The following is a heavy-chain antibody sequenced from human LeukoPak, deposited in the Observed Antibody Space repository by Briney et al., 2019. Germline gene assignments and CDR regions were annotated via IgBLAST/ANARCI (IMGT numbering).Heavy chain of an antibody. D-gene: IGHD6-19*01. V-gene: IGHV3-74*01. Sequence: GGSLRLSCAASGFTFISYWMHWVRHAPGKGLVWVSRINSDGSSKTYADSVKGRFTISRDNAKSTLYLQMNSLRAEDTALYYCAREDSSGTYTWGQGNLVTVSA. CDR2: INSDGSSK. J-gene: IGHJ5*02. CDR3: AREDSSGTYT. CDR1: GFTFISYW.